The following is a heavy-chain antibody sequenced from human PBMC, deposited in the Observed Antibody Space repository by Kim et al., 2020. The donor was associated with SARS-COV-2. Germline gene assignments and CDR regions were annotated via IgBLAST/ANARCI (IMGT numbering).Heavy chain of an antibody. D-gene: IGHD3-10*01. CDR3: AKDIYYGSGSQPNWFDP. CDR2: ISWNSGSI. J-gene: IGHJ5*02. CDR1: GFTFDDYA. Sequence: GGSLRLSCAASGFTFDDYAMHWVRQAPGKGLEWVSGISWNSGSIGYADSVKGRFTISRDNAKNSLYLQMNSLRAEDTALYYCAKDIYYGSGSQPNWFDPWGQGTLVTDSS. V-gene: IGHV3-9*01.